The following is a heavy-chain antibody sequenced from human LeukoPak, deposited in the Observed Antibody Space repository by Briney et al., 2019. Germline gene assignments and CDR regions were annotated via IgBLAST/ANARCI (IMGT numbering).Heavy chain of an antibody. CDR3: AKGFSSTTQYYFDY. J-gene: IGHJ4*02. V-gene: IGHV3-23*01. Sequence: GGSLRLSCTVSGFTVSSNSMSWVRQAPGKGLEWVSAISGSGGSTYYADSVKGRFTISRDNSKNTLYLQMNSLRAEDTAVYYCAKGFSSTTQYYFDYWGQGTLVTVSS. CDR1: GFTVSSNS. CDR2: ISGSGGST. D-gene: IGHD2-2*01.